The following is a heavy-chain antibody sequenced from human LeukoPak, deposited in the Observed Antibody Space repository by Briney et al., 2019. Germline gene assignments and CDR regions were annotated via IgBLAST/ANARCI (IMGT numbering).Heavy chain of an antibody. V-gene: IGHV1-2*02. D-gene: IGHD2-15*01. CDR3: ARGTTAATPYYFAF. J-gene: IGHJ4*02. Sequence: ASVKVSRKASGYTFTGYYMHWVRQAPGQGLEWLGWINPNSGGTNYAQKFQGRVTLTRDMSISTAYMELSGLTSDDTAIYYCARGTTAATPYYFAFWGQGTQVTVSS. CDR1: GYTFTGYY. CDR2: INPNSGGT.